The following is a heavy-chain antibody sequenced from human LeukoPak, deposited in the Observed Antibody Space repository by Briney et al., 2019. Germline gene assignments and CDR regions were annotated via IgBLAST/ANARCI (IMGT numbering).Heavy chain of an antibody. Sequence: GESLQISGKGSGSIFTSYWIGGGRHVRGKGVEYMLFIYPGDSDTTYTPSFQGQVTISADKSISTAYLQWSSLKASDTAMYYCATLVGYGSFFDYWGQGTLVTVSS. D-gene: IGHD3-10*01. CDR3: ATLVGYGSFFDY. J-gene: IGHJ4*02. CDR2: IYPGDSDT. CDR1: GSIFTSYW. V-gene: IGHV5-51*01.